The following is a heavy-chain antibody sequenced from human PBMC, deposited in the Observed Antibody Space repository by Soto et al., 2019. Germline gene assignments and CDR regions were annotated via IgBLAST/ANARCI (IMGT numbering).Heavy chain of an antibody. D-gene: IGHD1-26*01. V-gene: IGHV4-31*03. CDR3: ARDRGWVHRPDAFDI. CDR1: GGSISSGGYY. J-gene: IGHJ3*02. CDR2: IYYSGST. Sequence: SETLSLTCTVSGGSISSGGYYWSWIRQHPGKGLEWIGYIYYSGSTYYNPSLKSRVTISVDTSKNQFSLKLSSVTAADTAVYYCARDRGWVHRPDAFDIWGQGTMVTVSS.